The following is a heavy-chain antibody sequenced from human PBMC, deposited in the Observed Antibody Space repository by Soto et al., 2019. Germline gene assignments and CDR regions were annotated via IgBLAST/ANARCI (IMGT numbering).Heavy chain of an antibody. CDR3: ARDLSGWGLTNGHFGVEV. Sequence: QVRLVQSGTEVKKPGASVMVSCKASGYTFANYAIHWVRQAPGQDFEWMGWINAGNGNTRHSQKFQGRVTFTRDTSATTAHMEVGSLRFEDTAVYSCARDLSGWGLTNGHFGVEVWGQGTTVIVSS. V-gene: IGHV1-3*01. J-gene: IGHJ6*02. CDR2: INAGNGNT. CDR1: GYTFANYA. D-gene: IGHD3-16*01.